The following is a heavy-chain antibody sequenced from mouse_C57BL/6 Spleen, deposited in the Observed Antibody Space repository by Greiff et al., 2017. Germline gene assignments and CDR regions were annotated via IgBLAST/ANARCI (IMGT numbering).Heavy chain of an antibody. CDR2: IWSGGST. CDR1: GFSLTSYG. J-gene: IGHJ4*01. Sequence: VKLVESGPGLVQPSQSLSITCTVSGFSLTSYGVHWVRQSPGKGLEWLGVIWSGGSTDYNAAFISRLSISKDNSKSQVFFKMNSLQADDTAIYYCASQLRRVYYAMDYWGQGTSVTVSS. D-gene: IGHD1-1*01. V-gene: IGHV2-2*01. CDR3: ASQLRRVYYAMDY.